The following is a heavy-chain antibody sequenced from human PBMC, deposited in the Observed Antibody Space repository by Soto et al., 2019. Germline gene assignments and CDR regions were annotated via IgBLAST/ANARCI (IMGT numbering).Heavy chain of an antibody. CDR3: ASAGQLVRH. V-gene: IGHV4-34*01. Sequence: SETLSLTCAVYGGSFSGYYWSWIRQPPGKGLEWIGEINHSGSTNYNPSLKSRVTISVDTSKNQFSLKLSSVTAADTAVYYCASAGQLVRHWGQGTLVTVSS. D-gene: IGHD6-6*01. CDR1: GGSFSGYY. CDR2: INHSGST. J-gene: IGHJ4*02.